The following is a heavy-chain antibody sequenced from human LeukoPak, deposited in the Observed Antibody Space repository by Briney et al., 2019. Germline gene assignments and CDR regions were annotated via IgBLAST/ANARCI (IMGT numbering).Heavy chain of an antibody. D-gene: IGHD4-17*01. J-gene: IGHJ4*02. Sequence: GAAVKVSSKASGYTFSSDVISWGRPAPREGLGWMGWISAYNVNTNYAQNLQSRVTITTDTSTSTVYMEQRSLRYDETEVYYCARGSSLSLSDYVVDYWGKGTLVTVSS. CDR3: ARGSSLSLSDYVVDY. CDR1: GYTFSSDV. V-gene: IGHV1-18*01. CDR2: ISAYNVNT.